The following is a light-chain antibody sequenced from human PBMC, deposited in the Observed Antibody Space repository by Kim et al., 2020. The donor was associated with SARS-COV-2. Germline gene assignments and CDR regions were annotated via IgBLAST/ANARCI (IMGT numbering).Light chain of an antibody. J-gene: IGKJ3*01. Sequence: ASVRDRVTIPCRASQGISSHLAWYQQEPGKAPKLLIYGASSLQSGVPSRFSGSGSGTEFTLTISSLQPEDFATYYCQQLYDYPFTFGPGTKVDIK. V-gene: IGKV1-9*01. CDR3: QQLYDYPFT. CDR2: GAS. CDR1: QGISSH.